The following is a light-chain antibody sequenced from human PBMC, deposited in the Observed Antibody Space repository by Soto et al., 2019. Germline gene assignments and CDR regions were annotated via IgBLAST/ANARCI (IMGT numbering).Light chain of an antibody. CDR2: DVG. J-gene: IGLJ2*01. V-gene: IGLV2-14*01. CDR1: SSDVGGYNF. Sequence: QSALTQPASVSGSPGQSITISCTGTSSDVGGYNFVSWYQQHPGKAPKLMIYDVGYRPSGVSYRFSGSKSGNTAALTISGLQAKDEADYYCSSYSSSSNVLFGGGTQLAVL. CDR3: SSYSSSSNVL.